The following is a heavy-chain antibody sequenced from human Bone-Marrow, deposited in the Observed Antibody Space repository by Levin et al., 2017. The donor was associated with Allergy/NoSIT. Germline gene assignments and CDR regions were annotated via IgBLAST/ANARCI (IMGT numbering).Heavy chain of an antibody. D-gene: IGHD4-23*01. Sequence: ASVKVSCKTSGYTFSTYEINWVRQATGQGLEWMGWMNTASGKTGLAQKFQGRVSMTKDTSTNTAYMELRSLRSDDTAVYSCATPYGGNSGWGQGTLVSVSS. CDR1: GYTFSTYE. J-gene: IGHJ4*02. V-gene: IGHV1-8*01. CDR3: ATPYGGNSG. CDR2: MNTASGKT.